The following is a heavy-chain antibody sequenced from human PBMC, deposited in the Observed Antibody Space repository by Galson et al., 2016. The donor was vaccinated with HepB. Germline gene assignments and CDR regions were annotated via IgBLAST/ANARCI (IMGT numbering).Heavy chain of an antibody. D-gene: IGHD3-10*01. CDR2: ITGSGDGT. CDR1: GFTFSNYA. CDR3: ARGKSAGAIDWFDP. J-gene: IGHJ5*02. V-gene: IGHV3-23*02. Sequence: SLRLSCADSGFTFSNYAMAWVRQVPGKGLEWVSSITGSGDGTYYRDSVKGRFTISRDNTKNTLYFQMNSLSVDDTAIYYCARGKSAGAIDWFDPWGQGALVTVAS.